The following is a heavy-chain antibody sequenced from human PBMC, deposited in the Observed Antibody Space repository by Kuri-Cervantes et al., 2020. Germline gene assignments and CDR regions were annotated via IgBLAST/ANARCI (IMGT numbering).Heavy chain of an antibody. V-gene: IGHV3-23*01. J-gene: IGHJ4*02. CDR3: ARTFYYYDSSGYYY. Sequence: GESLKISCAASGFTFSSYAMSWVRQAPGKGLEWVSAISGSGGSTYYADSVKGRFTISRDNSKNTLYLQMNSLRAEDTAVYYCARTFYYYDSSGYYYWGQGTLVTVSS. D-gene: IGHD3-22*01. CDR2: ISGSGGST. CDR1: GFTFSSYA.